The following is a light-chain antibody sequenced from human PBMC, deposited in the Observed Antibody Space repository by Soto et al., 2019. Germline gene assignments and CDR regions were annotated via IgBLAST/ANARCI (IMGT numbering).Light chain of an antibody. CDR2: KAS. V-gene: IGKV1-5*03. CDR3: QHYNSYSAA. J-gene: IGKJ1*01. Sequence: DIQMTQWPSTLSGSVGDRVTITCRASQTISSWLAWYQQKPGKAPKLLIYKASTLKSGVPSRFSGSGSGTEFTLTISSLQPDDFATYYCQHYNSYSAAFGQGTKVDI. CDR1: QTISSW.